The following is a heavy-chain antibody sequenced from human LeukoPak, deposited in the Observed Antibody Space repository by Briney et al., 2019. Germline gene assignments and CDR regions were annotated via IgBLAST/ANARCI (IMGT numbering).Heavy chain of an antibody. CDR3: AKDAAITMVRGVYFDY. V-gene: IGHV3-30*02. J-gene: IGHJ4*02. D-gene: IGHD3-10*01. CDR2: IRYDGSNK. Sequence: PGGSLRLSCAASGFTFSSYGMHWVRQAPGKGLEWVAFIRYDGSNKYYADSVKCRFTISRDNSKNTLYLQMNSLRAEDTAVYYCAKDAAITMVRGVYFDYWGQGTLVTVSS. CDR1: GFTFSSYG.